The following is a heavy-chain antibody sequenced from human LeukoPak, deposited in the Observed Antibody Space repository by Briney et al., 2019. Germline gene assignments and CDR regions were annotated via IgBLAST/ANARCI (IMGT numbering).Heavy chain of an antibody. Sequence: GGSLRLSCAASGFTFSDYYMSWIRPAPGKGLEWVSYISSSGSTIYYADSVKGRFTISRDNAKNSLYLQMNSLRAGDTAVYYCARASAAGNAFDIWGQGTMVTVSS. CDR3: ARASAAGNAFDI. D-gene: IGHD3-10*01. J-gene: IGHJ3*02. CDR1: GFTFSDYY. CDR2: ISSSGSTI. V-gene: IGHV3-11*04.